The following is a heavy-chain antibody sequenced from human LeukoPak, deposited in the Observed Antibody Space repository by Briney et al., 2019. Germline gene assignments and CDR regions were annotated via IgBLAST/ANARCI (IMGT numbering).Heavy chain of an antibody. CDR2: ISYDGSNK. D-gene: IGHD1-26*01. J-gene: IGHJ4*02. CDR3: AQIYTAGATTIDY. CDR1: GFTFSGYA. V-gene: IGHV3-30*04. Sequence: PGGSLRLSCAASGFTFSGYAMHWVRQAPGKGLEWVAVISYDGSNKYYADSVKGRFTISRDNSKNTLYLQMNSLRAEDTAVYYCAQIYTAGATTIDYWGQGTLLTVSS.